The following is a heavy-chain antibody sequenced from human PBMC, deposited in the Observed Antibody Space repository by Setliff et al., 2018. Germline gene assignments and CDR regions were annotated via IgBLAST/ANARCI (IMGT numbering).Heavy chain of an antibody. CDR3: ASEHRYGYLFEY. J-gene: IGHJ4*02. D-gene: IGHD5-18*01. CDR2: IKRDGREI. V-gene: IGHV3-7*03. Sequence: GGSLRLSCAASAFTFKNYWMSWVRQAPGKGLEWVANIKRDGREIYYVDSVKGRFTISRDNAKNSLYLQMNSLRAEDTAVYYCASEHRYGYLFEYWGQGTLVTVSS. CDR1: AFTFKNYW.